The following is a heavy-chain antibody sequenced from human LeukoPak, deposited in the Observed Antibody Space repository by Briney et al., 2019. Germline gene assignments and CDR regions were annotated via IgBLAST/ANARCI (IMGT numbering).Heavy chain of an antibody. CDR3: GKDRSGSGTYYPDY. D-gene: IGHD3-10*01. V-gene: IGHV3-23*01. J-gene: IGHJ4*02. CDR1: GFTFSSYA. CDR2: IGGGGGST. Sequence: GGSLRLSCAASGFTFSSYAMSWVRQAPGKGLEWVSAIGGGGGSTYCADSVKGRFTISRDNSKNTLYLQMNSLRAEDTAVYYCGKDRSGSGTYYPDYWGQGTLVTVSS.